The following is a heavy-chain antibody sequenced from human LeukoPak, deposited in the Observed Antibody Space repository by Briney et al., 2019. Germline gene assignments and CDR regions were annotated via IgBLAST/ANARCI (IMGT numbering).Heavy chain of an antibody. J-gene: IGHJ4*02. CDR2: IISSGSAI. CDR3: ARERIGGMTVVVPAAIDY. CDR1: GFIFSDYY. D-gene: IGHD2-2*01. Sequence: PGGSLRLSCAASGFIFSDYYVNWIRQAPGKGLEWVSYIISSGSAIFSADSVKGRFTISRDNAKNSLYLQMNSLRAEDTAVYYCARERIGGMTVVVPAAIDYWGQGTLVTVSS. V-gene: IGHV3-11*04.